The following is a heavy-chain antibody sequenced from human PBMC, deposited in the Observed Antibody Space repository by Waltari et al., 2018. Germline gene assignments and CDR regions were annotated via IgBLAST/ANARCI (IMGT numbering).Heavy chain of an antibody. CDR3: ARSIPRSDF. J-gene: IGHJ4*02. CDR1: GASLSGYS. CDR2: IDQSGTT. V-gene: IGHV4-34*02. D-gene: IGHD2-21*01. Sequence: QVQLQQWGAGLLKPSETLSLTCAVYGASLSGYSWSWIRQPPGRGLEWIGEIDQSGTTNYNPSLKSRVTRSVDTSKSQFSLRLSSVTAADTAVYYCARSIPRSDFWGQGALVTVSS.